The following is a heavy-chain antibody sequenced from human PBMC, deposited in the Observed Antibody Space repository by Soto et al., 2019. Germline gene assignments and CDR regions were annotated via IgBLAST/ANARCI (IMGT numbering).Heavy chain of an antibody. CDR2: ISGSGSAI. Sequence: QVHLAESGGGLVKPGGSLRLSCAASGFTFSDYYMNWIRQAPGKGLEWVSYISGSGSAIFYADSVKGRFTISRDNAKNSLYLEMNSLRAEDTAVYYCARDRGHWAIEALKYFDLWGRGTLVTVSS. CDR1: GFTFSDYY. J-gene: IGHJ2*01. CDR3: ARDRGHWAIEALKYFDL. V-gene: IGHV3-11*01. D-gene: IGHD3-10*01.